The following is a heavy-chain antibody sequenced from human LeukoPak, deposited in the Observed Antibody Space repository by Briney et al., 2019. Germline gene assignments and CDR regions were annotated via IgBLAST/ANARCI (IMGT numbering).Heavy chain of an antibody. CDR2: ISGRTSST. V-gene: IGHV3-23*01. D-gene: IGHD1-26*01. J-gene: IGHJ3*02. CDR1: GFTFSTNA. CDR3: AKSQLVGATYALDI. Sequence: PGGSLRLSCAASGFTFSTNAMSWVRQAPGKGLEWVSAISGRTSSTYYADSVKGRFTISRDNSKNTLNLQMNSLRAEDTAVYYCAKSQLVGATYALDIWGQGTMVTVSS.